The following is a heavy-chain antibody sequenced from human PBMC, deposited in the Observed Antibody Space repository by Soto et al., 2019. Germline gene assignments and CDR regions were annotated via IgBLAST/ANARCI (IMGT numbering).Heavy chain of an antibody. CDR1: GGTFSSYA. CDR3: ARGGATLVRGVIRTGYYGMDV. CDR2: IIPIFGTT. J-gene: IGHJ6*02. Sequence: QVQLVQSGAEVKKPGSSVKVSCKASGGTFSSYAISWVRQAPGQGLEWMGGIIPIFGTTNYAQKFQGRVTITADESTTIAYMELSSLGSEDTAVYYCARGGATLVRGVIRTGYYGMDVWGQGTTVTVSS. D-gene: IGHD3-10*01. V-gene: IGHV1-69*01.